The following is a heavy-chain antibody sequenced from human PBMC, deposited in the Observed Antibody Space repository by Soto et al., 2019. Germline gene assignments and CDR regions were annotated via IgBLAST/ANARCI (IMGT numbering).Heavy chain of an antibody. Sequence: GESLKISCRGSGYYSSNYWIAWVRQMSGKGLEWVGSVYVSDSETKYSPSFQGQVTISADKYTNTAYLYWSSLKASDTAMYYCARRGTLSGRDAFDVWGEGTMVTVSS. J-gene: IGHJ3*01. CDR1: GYYSSNYW. CDR3: ARRGTLSGRDAFDV. V-gene: IGHV5-51*01. CDR2: VYVSDSET. D-gene: IGHD5-12*01.